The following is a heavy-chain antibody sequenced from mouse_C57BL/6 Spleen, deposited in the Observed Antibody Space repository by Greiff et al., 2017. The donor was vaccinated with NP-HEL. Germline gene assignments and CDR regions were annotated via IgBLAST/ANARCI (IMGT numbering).Heavy chain of an antibody. CDR3: ARQTPYYSNYDY. D-gene: IGHD2-5*01. CDR2: ISSGGSYT. Sequence: LEWVATISSGGSYTYYPDSVKGRFTISRDNAKNTLYLQMSSLKSEDTAMYYCARQTPYYSNYDYWGQGTTLTVSS. J-gene: IGHJ2*01. V-gene: IGHV5-6*01.